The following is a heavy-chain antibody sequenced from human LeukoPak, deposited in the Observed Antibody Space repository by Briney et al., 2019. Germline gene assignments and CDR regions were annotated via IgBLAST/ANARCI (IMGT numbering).Heavy chain of an antibody. CDR3: ARARGKWHLLPLDY. Sequence: GGSLRLSCAASRFPFSSFAFHWVRQAPGKGLEWVAVISHAGSTNHYADSVKGRFTISRDNSNNSLYLQMTSLSAEDTAVYYCARARGKWHLLPLDYWGQGALVTVSS. J-gene: IGHJ4*02. CDR1: RFPFSSFA. D-gene: IGHD5-12*01. V-gene: IGHV3-30*04. CDR2: ISHAGSTN.